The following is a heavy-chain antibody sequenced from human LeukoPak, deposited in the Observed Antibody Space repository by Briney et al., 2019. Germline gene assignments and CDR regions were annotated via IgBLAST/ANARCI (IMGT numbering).Heavy chain of an antibody. CDR3: ARTPYNWGIDY. Sequence: ASVKVSCKASGYTFITYDINWVRQATGQGLEWMGWMNVSSGNTGYAQNFQGRLTITRNTSISTAYMELSSLRSEDTAVYYCARTPYNWGIDYWGQGTLVTVSS. V-gene: IGHV1-8*03. D-gene: IGHD7-27*01. J-gene: IGHJ4*02. CDR1: GYTFITYD. CDR2: MNVSSGNT.